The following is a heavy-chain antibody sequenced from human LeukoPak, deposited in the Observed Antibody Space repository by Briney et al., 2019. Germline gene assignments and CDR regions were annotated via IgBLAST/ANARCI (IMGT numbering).Heavy chain of an antibody. CDR3: ARGVKGYDSSGTYYYYYYMDV. CDR2: ISSSGTTI. Sequence: GGSLRLSCAASGFTFSDYYMSWIRQAPGKGLEWVSYISSSGTTIYYADSVKGRFTISRDNAKNLLYLQMNSLRAEDTAVYFCARGVKGYDSSGTYYYYYYMDVWGKGTTVTVSS. D-gene: IGHD3-22*01. J-gene: IGHJ6*03. V-gene: IGHV3-11*04. CDR1: GFTFSDYY.